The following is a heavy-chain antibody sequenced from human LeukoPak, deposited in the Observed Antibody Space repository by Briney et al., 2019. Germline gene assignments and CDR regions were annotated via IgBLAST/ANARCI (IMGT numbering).Heavy chain of an antibody. Sequence: GGSLRLSCAASGFTFSDYNMNWVRQAPGKGLEWVSVISTSSTYIYYADSVKGRFTISRDNAKNSLYLQMNSLRAEDTAVYYCARVSTAASLAIDSWGQGTLDTVST. CDR1: GFTFSDYN. CDR3: ARVSTAASLAIDS. D-gene: IGHD6-13*01. J-gene: IGHJ4*02. V-gene: IGHV3-21*06. CDR2: ISTSSTYI.